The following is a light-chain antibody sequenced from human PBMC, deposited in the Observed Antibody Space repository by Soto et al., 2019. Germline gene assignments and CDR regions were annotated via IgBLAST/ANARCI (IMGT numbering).Light chain of an antibody. Sequence: QSALTQPPSASGSPGQSVTISCTGTSSDVGAYNFVSWYQQHPGKAPKLMIYEVSNLPSGVPDRFSGSKSGDTASLTVSGRQAEDEGDYFCSSDAGSNSLVFGSVTKLTVL. J-gene: IGLJ1*01. CDR2: EVS. CDR1: SSDVGAYNF. CDR3: SSDAGSNSLV. V-gene: IGLV2-8*01.